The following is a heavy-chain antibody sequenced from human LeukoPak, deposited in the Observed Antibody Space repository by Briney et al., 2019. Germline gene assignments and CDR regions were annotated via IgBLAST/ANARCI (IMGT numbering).Heavy chain of an antibody. CDR3: AKGERPDYYYYGMDV. V-gene: IGHV3-9*01. J-gene: IGHJ6*02. CDR2: ISWNSGSI. CDR1: GFTFDDYA. Sequence: PGGSLRLSCAASGFTFDDYAMHWDRQAPGKSLEWVSGISWNSGSIGYADSVKGRFTISRDNAKNSLYLQMNSLRAEDTALYYCAKGERPDYYYYGMDVWGQGTTVTVSS. D-gene: IGHD1-1*01.